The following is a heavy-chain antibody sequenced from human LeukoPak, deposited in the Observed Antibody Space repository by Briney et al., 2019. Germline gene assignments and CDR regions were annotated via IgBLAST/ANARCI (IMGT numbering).Heavy chain of an antibody. Sequence: PGGSLRLSCAVSGFSFTNFWMSWVRQAPGRRLEWVANIHPEGNEKYHVETVQGRFTISRDNTKNLLFLQMNGLRVEDTAVYYCARGDVFSGDHWGQGTLVSVS. J-gene: IGHJ4*02. CDR2: IHPEGNEK. CDR3: ARGDVFSGDH. V-gene: IGHV3-7*04. CDR1: GFSFTNFW.